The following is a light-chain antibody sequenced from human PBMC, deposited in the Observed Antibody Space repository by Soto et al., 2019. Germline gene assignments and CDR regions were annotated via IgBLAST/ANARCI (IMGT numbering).Light chain of an antibody. Sequence: EIVLTQSPVTLSLSPGEGATLSCKASQSISIDLAWYQQKPGQVPRLLIYDASSRATGIPGRFTGSGSGTDFTLTISSLEPEDFAVYYCQQRGNWPRTWAFCQGTKGEV. V-gene: IGKV3-11*01. CDR3: QQRGNWPRTWA. CDR1: QSISID. CDR2: DAS. J-gene: IGKJ1*01.